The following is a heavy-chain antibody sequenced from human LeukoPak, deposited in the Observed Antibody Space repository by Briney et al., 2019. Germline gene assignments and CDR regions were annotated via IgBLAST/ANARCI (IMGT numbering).Heavy chain of an antibody. J-gene: IGHJ4*02. CDR1: GYTFTNYG. CDR3: ARNHYYDSSGQPYYFDY. D-gene: IGHD3-22*01. CDR2: ISAYNGNT. Sequence: ASVKVSCKASGYTFTNYGISWLRQAPGQGLEWMGWISAYNGNTNYAQKPQGRVTMTTDTSTSTAYMELRSLRSDDTAVYYCARNHYYDSSGQPYYFDYWGQGTLVTVSS. V-gene: IGHV1-18*01.